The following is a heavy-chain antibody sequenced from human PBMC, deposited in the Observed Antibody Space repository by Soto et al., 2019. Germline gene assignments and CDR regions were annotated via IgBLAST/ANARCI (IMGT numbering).Heavy chain of an antibody. V-gene: IGHV4-4*02. J-gene: IGHJ6*02. CDR1: GGSISSSNW. CDR2: IYHSGST. D-gene: IGHD1-20*01. Sequence: NPSETLSLTCAVSGGSISSSNWWSWVRQPPGKGLEWIGEIYHSGSTNYNPSLKSRVTISVDKSKNQFSLKLSSVTAADTAVYYCARGFIGVTGTADYYYGMDVWGQGTTVTVSS. CDR3: ARGFIGVTGTADYYYGMDV.